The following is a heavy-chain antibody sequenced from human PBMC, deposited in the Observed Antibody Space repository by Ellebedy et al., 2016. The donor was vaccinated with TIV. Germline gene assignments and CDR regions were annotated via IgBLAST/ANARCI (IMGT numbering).Heavy chain of an antibody. CDR1: GFPFSNSP. Sequence: GESLKISXAASGFPFSNSPMHWVRQAPGKGLEWVAHIESHGNKKDYADSVKGRFTISRDNSKNTLYLQMDSLRPEDTAVYYCARDRDYGDASAWFDAFDIWGQGTMVTAST. J-gene: IGHJ3*02. D-gene: IGHD4/OR15-4a*01. CDR3: ARDRDYGDASAWFDAFDI. CDR2: IESHGNKK. V-gene: IGHV3-30*04.